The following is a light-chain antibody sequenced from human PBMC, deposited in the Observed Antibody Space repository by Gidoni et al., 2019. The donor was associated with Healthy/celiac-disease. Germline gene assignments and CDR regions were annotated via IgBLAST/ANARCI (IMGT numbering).Light chain of an antibody. V-gene: IGLV2-14*01. CDR1: NSDVGGYNY. CDR2: EVS. CDR3: SSYTSSSTPVV. Sequence: QSALTQPASVSGSPGQSITISCTGTNSDVGGYNYVSWYQQHPGQAPKPMIYEVSNRPSGVPDRFSGSKSGNTASLTISGLQAEDEADYYCSSYTSSSTPVVFGGGTKLTVL. J-gene: IGLJ2*01.